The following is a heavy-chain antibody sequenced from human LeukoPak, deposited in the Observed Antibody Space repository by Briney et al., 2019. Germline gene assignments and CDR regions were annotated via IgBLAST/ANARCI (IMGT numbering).Heavy chain of an antibody. J-gene: IGHJ5*02. D-gene: IGHD6-13*01. CDR2: IKQDGSEK. CDR1: GFTFSSYW. CDR3: ARDKRYSSSWAPSDP. V-gene: IGHV3-7*03. Sequence: GGSLRLSCAASGFTFSSYWMSWVRQAPGKGLEWVANIKQDGSEKYYVDSVKGRFTISRDNAKNSLYLQMNSLRAEDTALYYCARDKRYSSSWAPSDPWGQGTLVTVSS.